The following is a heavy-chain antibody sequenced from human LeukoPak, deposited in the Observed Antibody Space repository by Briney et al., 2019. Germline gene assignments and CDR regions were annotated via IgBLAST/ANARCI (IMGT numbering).Heavy chain of an antibody. D-gene: IGHD2-15*01. J-gene: IGHJ6*02. V-gene: IGHV1-8*01. CDR1: RYTFTSYD. CDR2: MNPNSGNT. Sequence: GASVKVSCKASRYTFTSYDINWVRQATGQGLEWMGWMNPNSGNTGYAQKFQGRVTMTRNTSISTAYMELSSLRSEDTAVYYCARLVVGNYGMDVWGQGTTVTVSS. CDR3: ARLVVGNYGMDV.